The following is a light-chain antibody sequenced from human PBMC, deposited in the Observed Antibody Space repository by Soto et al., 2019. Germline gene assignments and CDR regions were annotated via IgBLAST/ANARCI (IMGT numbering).Light chain of an antibody. CDR1: NVGSTR. V-gene: IGLV3-21*02. Sequence: SYELTQPPSVSVAPGQTARISCGGNNVGSTRVHWYQQRPGRAPVLVVYDDSDRPSGIPERFSGSNSGTSATLIISRVEAGDEADYYCQVCDSSSALVVFGGGTNVTVL. J-gene: IGLJ2*01. CDR3: QVCDSSSALVV. CDR2: DDS.